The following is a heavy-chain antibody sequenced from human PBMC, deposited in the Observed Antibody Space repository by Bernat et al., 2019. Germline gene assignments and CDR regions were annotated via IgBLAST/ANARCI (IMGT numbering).Heavy chain of an antibody. V-gene: IGHV3-7*04. D-gene: IGHD4-23*01. J-gene: IGHJ3*02. CDR2: IKEDESEK. CDR3: ARPLGWRDAFDI. CDR1: GFAFSSYW. Sequence: VQLVESGGGVVQPGRSLRLSCAASGFAFSSYWMSWVRQAPGKGLEWVANIKEDESEKYYVDSVKGRFTISRDNAKNSLYLQMNSLRAEDTAVYYCARPLGWRDAFDIWGQGTVVTVSS.